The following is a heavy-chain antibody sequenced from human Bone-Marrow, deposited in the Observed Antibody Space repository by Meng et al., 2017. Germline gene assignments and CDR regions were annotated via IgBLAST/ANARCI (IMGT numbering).Heavy chain of an antibody. J-gene: IGHJ5*02. V-gene: IGHV1-2*06. CDR1: GYTFTGYY. CDR3: ARVSVRGVIRWFDP. CDR2: INPNSGGT. D-gene: IGHD3-10*01. Sequence: QVQLVQAGAEVKKPGASVKVSCKASGYTFTGYYMHWVRQAPGQGLEWMGRINPNSGGTNYAQKFQGRVTMTRDTSISTAYMELSRLRSDDTAVYYCARVSVRGVIRWFDPWGQGTLVTVPQ.